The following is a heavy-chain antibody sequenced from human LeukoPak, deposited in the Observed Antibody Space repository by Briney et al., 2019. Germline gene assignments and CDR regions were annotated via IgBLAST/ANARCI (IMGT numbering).Heavy chain of an antibody. D-gene: IGHD2-15*01. J-gene: IGHJ4*02. V-gene: IGHV1-69*04. CDR3: ARDTVVTVPTYYFDY. CDR2: IIPILGIA. CDR1: GGTFSSYT. Sequence: GASVKVSCKASGGTFSSYTISWVRQAPGQGLEWMGRIIPILGIANYAQKFQGRVTITADKSTSTAYMELSSLRSEDTAVYYCARDTVVTVPTYYFDYWGQGTLVTVSS.